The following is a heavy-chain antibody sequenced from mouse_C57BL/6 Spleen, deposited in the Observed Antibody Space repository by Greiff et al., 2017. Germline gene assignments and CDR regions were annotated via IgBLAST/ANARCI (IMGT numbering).Heavy chain of an antibody. CDR3: AIKTTGTYFDY. CDR1: GYTFTSYW. V-gene: IGHV1-61*01. J-gene: IGHJ2*01. Sequence: QVQLQQPGAELVRPGSSVKLSCKASGYTFTSYWMDWVKQRPGQGLEWIGNIYPSDSETHYNQKFKDKATLTVDKSSSTAYMQLSSLTSEDSAVYYCAIKTTGTYFDYRGQGTTLTVSS. D-gene: IGHD4-1*02. CDR2: IYPSDSET.